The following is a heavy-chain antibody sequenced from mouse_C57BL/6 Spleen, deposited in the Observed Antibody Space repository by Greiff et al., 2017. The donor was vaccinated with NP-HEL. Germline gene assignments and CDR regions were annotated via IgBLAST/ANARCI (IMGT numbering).Heavy chain of an antibody. V-gene: IGHV1-7*01. CDR1: GSTFPSYW. CDR3: ERSAYYSNYVDY. Sequence: HLLPPGPELVHPGASVKMSCKASGSTFPSYWMHWVQQRPGQGLEWIGYINPSHGCPKYNQKFKDKATLTADKSSSTAYLQLSRLKYEDSSVYYSERSAYYSNYVDYWGQGTTLTVSS. J-gene: IGHJ2*01. CDR2: INPSHGCP. D-gene: IGHD2-5*01.